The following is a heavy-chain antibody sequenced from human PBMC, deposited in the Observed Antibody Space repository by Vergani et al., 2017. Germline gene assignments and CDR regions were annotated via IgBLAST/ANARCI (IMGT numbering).Heavy chain of an antibody. D-gene: IGHD2-2*01. V-gene: IGHV3-33*01. CDR1: GFSFSSFG. J-gene: IGHJ4*02. Sequence: QVQLVESGGGVVQPGRSLRLSCAASGFSFSSFGFHWVRQAPGKGLEWVAFIHYDGSHEYYIDSVKGRFTISRDNSKNTLILQMNGLRAEDTAVYYCASDLRCATISCYCSGAFDYLGLGALVSVSS. CDR2: IHYDGSHE. CDR3: ASDLRCATISCYCSGAFDY.